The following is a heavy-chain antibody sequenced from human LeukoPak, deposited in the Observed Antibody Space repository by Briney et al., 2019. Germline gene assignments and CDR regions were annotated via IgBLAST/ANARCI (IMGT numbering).Heavy chain of an antibody. Sequence: GGSLRLSCAASGFTVSSNYMSWVRQAPGKGLGWVSVIYSGGSTYYADSVKGRFTISRDNSKNTLYLQMNSLRAEDTAVYYCARDLSSGMPGGFDFWGQGTLVTVSS. D-gene: IGHD3-22*01. J-gene: IGHJ4*02. CDR1: GFTVSSNY. CDR2: IYSGGST. CDR3: ARDLSSGMPGGFDF. V-gene: IGHV3-66*01.